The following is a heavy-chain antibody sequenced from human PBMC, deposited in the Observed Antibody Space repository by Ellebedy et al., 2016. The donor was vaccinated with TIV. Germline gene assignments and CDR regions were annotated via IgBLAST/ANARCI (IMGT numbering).Heavy chain of an antibody. Sequence: LRLSCAISGDSVSSNSAAWNWIRQSPSRGLEWLGRTYYRSKWYNDYAVSVESRITINPDTSKNQFSLQLNSVTPEDTAVYYCARASSWYGRGWFDPWGQGTLVTVSS. D-gene: IGHD6-13*01. V-gene: IGHV6-1*01. CDR3: ARASSWYGRGWFDP. CDR2: TYYRSKWYN. CDR1: GDSVSSNSAA. J-gene: IGHJ5*02.